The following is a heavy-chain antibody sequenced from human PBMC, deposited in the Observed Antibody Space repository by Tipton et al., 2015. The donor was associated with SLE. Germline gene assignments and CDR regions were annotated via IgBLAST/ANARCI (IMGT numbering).Heavy chain of an antibody. D-gene: IGHD3-10*01. CDR3: VRIHKGFTMVQRSTDYYYYGLDV. J-gene: IGHJ6*02. V-gene: IGHV4-59*11. CDR2: GYYNGVA. CDR1: GGSTTSHY. Sequence: TLSLTCTVSGGSTTSHYWSWIRQSPEKGLDWIGFGYYNGVARYNPSLKSRVTISVDTSKNQYSLKLSSVTAADTAVYYCVRIHKGFTMVQRSTDYYYYGLDVWGQGTTVTVSS.